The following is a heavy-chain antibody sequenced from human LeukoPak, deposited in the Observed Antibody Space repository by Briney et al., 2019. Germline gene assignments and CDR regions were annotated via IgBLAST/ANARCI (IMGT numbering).Heavy chain of an antibody. CDR1: GGSLNDYL. Sequence: SETLSLTCAVYGGSLNDYLWSWIRQPPGQGLEWIGEVGHSGTTNYNPSLKSRVTISVDTSKNQFSLKLTSVTATDTAVYYCARELISSRAAFDTWGQGTVVTVSS. V-gene: IGHV4-34*01. J-gene: IGHJ3*02. CDR3: ARELISSRAAFDT. CDR2: VGHSGTT. D-gene: IGHD3-10*01.